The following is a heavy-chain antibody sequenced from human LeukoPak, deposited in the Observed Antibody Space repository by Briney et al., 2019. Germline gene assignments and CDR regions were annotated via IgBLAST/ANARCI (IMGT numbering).Heavy chain of an antibody. CDR3: ARVQREYTSDSYATDALDI. D-gene: IGHD6-19*01. V-gene: IGHV3-64*01. CDR1: GFIFSNYG. Sequence: GGSLRLSCAASGFIFSNYGFHWVRQAPGKGLEYVSAITNSGTTTYYANSVQGRFTISRDDSKNTLFLQMGGLRPDDMAVYYCARVQREYTSDSYATDALDIWGQGTIVTVSS. J-gene: IGHJ3*02. CDR2: ITNSGTTT.